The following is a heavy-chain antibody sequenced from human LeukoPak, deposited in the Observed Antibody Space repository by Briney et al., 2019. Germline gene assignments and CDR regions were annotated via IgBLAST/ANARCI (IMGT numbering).Heavy chain of an antibody. CDR1: GFTFSNAW. Sequence: PGGSLRLSCAGSGFTFSNAWMSWVRQAPGKGLEWVGRIKSKTDGGTTDYAAPVKGRFTISRDDSKNTLYLQMNSLKTEDTAVYYCTTRGYYYDSSGYYYFENWGQGTLVTVSS. J-gene: IGHJ4*02. D-gene: IGHD3-22*01. V-gene: IGHV3-15*01. CDR2: IKSKTDGGTT. CDR3: TTRGYYYDSSGYYYFEN.